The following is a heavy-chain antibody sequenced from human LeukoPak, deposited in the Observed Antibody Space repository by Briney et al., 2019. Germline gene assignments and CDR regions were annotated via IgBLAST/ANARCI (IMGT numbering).Heavy chain of an antibody. CDR3: ARDQGYQLSYLTWFDP. V-gene: IGHV1-18*01. CDR1: GYTFTSYG. J-gene: IGHJ5*02. D-gene: IGHD2-2*02. CDR2: ISTYNGNT. Sequence: ASVKVSCEASGYTFTSYGITWVRQAPGQGLEWMGWISTYNGNTNHAQKFQGRVTITTDQSTSTAYMEVRSLRSDDTAVYYCARDQGYQLSYLTWFDPWGEGTLVSVPS.